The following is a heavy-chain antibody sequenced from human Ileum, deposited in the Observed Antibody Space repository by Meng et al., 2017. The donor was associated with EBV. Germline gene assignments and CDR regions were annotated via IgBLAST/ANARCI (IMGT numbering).Heavy chain of an antibody. J-gene: IGHJ4*02. CDR2: IYNSGST. V-gene: IGHV4-61*08. D-gene: IGHD6-19*01. Sequence: QGQLHESGPGLVKPSETLSLTCSVSGGSVSSGGNYWSWIRQPPGKGLEWIGYIYNSGSTNYNPSLKSRVTISVDTSKNQFSLKLSSVTAADTAVYYCARDGYSSGSDWGQGTLVTVSS. CDR1: GGSVSSGGNY. CDR3: ARDGYSSGSD.